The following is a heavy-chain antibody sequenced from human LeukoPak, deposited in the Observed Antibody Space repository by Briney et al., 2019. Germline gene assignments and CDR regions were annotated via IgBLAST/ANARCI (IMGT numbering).Heavy chain of an antibody. CDR1: GGSISSYY. Sequence: SETLSLTCTVSGGSISSYYWSWIRQPPGKGLEWIGYMYYSEKTNYNPSLKSRVSISVDTSKNQFSLKLSSVTAADTAVYYCARAGPYGDYVRYWGQGTLVTVSS. CDR2: MYYSEKT. V-gene: IGHV4-59*08. J-gene: IGHJ4*02. D-gene: IGHD4-17*01. CDR3: ARAGPYGDYVRY.